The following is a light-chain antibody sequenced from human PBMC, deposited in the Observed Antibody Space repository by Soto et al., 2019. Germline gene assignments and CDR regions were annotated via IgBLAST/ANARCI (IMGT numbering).Light chain of an antibody. J-gene: IGKJ4*01. V-gene: IGKV3-15*01. Sequence: EIGMTQSPVTLSVSPGERATLSCRASRSVSNSLAWYQQKPGQAPRHLIYGASTRAAGIPGSFSGSGSGTEFTLTISSLRSEDSAIYYCQPYDNWPPLTFGGGTKVEIK. CDR2: GAS. CDR3: QPYDNWPPLT. CDR1: RSVSNS.